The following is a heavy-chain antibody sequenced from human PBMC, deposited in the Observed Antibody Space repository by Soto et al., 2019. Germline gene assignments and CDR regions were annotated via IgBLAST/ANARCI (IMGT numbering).Heavy chain of an antibody. CDR1: GGSISSSSYY. CDR2: IYYSGST. J-gene: IGHJ5*02. D-gene: IGHD2-2*01. V-gene: IGHV4-39*01. CDR3: ARHRPYIVVVPAATDWFDP. Sequence: QLQLQESGPGLVKPSETLSLTCTVSGGSISSSSYYWGWIRQPPGKGLEWIGSIYYSGSTYYNPSLKSRVTISVDPSKNQFSLKLSSVTAADTAVYYCARHRPYIVVVPAATDWFDPWGQGTLVTVSS.